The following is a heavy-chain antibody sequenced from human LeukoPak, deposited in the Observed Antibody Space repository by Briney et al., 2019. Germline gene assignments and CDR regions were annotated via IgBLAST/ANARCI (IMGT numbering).Heavy chain of an antibody. CDR2: IYHTGST. J-gene: IGHJ4*02. Sequence: SETLSLTCTVSGDSISSDSYYWNWIRQPAGKGLEWIGYIYHTGSTSYSPSLKSRVTISADTSQNQFSLKLSSVTAADTAVYHCASRKLGNDYWGQGTLVTVSS. CDR1: GDSISSDSYY. V-gene: IGHV4-61*10. D-gene: IGHD7-27*01. CDR3: ASRKLGNDY.